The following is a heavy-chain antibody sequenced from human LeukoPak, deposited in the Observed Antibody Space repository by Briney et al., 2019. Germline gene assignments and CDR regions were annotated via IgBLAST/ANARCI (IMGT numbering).Heavy chain of an antibody. Sequence: PSQTLSLTCTVSGGSISSGGYYWSWIRQHPGKGLEWIGQIYYSGSTYYNPSLKSRVTISVDTSKNQFSLKLSSVTAADTAVYYCARAKANYGSGSNPSYYFDYWGQGTLVTVSS. CDR2: IYYSGST. CDR3: ARAKANYGSGSNPSYYFDY. D-gene: IGHD3-10*01. J-gene: IGHJ4*02. CDR1: GGSISSGGYY. V-gene: IGHV4-31*03.